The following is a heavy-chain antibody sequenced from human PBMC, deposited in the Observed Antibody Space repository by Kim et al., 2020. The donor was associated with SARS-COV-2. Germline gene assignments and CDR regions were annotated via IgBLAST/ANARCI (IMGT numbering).Heavy chain of an antibody. CDR3: ARGLSPSFTRAFDI. D-gene: IGHD2-15*01. V-gene: IGHV3-21*01. CDR1: GFTFSSYS. CDR2: ISSSSSYI. Sequence: GGSLRLSCAASGFTFSSYSMNWVRQAPGKGLEWVSSISSSSSYIYYADSVKGRFTISRDNAKNSLYLQMNSLRAEDTAVYYCARGLSPSFTRAFDIWGQGTMVTVSS. J-gene: IGHJ3*02.